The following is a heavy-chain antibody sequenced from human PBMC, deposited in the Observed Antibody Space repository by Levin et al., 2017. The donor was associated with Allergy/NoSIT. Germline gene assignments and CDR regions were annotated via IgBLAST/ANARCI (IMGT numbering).Heavy chain of an antibody. Sequence: GESLKISCAASGFTFSSYAMSWVRQAPGKGLEWVSSISGSGGSTYYADSVKGRFTISRDNSKNTLSLQMNSLRAEDTAVYYCAKGKWLDKKYFDYWGQGTLVTVSS. CDR1: GFTFSSYA. D-gene: IGHD6-19*01. CDR3: AKGKWLDKKYFDY. V-gene: IGHV3-23*01. J-gene: IGHJ4*02. CDR2: ISGSGGST.